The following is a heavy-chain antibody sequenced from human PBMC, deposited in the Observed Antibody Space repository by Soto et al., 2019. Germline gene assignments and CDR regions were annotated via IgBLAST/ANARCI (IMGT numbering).Heavy chain of an antibody. D-gene: IGHD3-10*01. CDR1: GGAISSSNW. Sequence: SETLSLTCAVSGGAISSSNWWSWVRQPPGKGMEWSGEMYQSGSTDYDPSLKRRVTISVDKDKKQLSLKMSSVTAGGTAVYYGASLTGRGVIYYYYGMDVWGQGSTVTVSS. J-gene: IGHJ6*02. CDR3: ASLTGRGVIYYYYGMDV. CDR2: MYQSGST. V-gene: IGHV4-4*02.